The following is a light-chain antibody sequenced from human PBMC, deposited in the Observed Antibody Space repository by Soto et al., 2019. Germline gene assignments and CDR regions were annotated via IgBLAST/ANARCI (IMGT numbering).Light chain of an antibody. V-gene: IGLV2-14*03. CDR1: SSDVGGYNY. CDR3: CSLTTSHTYV. J-gene: IGLJ1*01. CDR2: PVT. Sequence: QSVLTQPASVSGSPGQSITISCTGTSSDVGGYNYVSWYQQHPGKAPKLMIYPVTYRPSGVSNRYSGSKSGNSASLTISGLQADDEADYYCCSLTTSHTYVFGSGTKLTVL.